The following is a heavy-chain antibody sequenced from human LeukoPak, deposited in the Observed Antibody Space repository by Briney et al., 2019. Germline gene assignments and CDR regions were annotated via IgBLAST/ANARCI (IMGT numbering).Heavy chain of an antibody. Sequence: SQTLSLTCTVSGGSISSGSYYWSWIRQPAGKGLEWIGRIYTSGSTNYNPSLKSRVTMSVDTSKNQFSLKLSSVTAADTAVYYCARDSGSYSYYYYYMDVWGKGTTVTVSS. CDR3: ARDSGSYSYYYYYMDV. J-gene: IGHJ6*03. CDR1: GGSISSGSYY. V-gene: IGHV4-61*02. CDR2: IYTSGST. D-gene: IGHD1-26*01.